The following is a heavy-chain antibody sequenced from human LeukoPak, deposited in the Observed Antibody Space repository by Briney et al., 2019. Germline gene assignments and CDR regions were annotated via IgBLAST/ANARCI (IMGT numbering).Heavy chain of an antibody. CDR2: INPSGGST. V-gene: IGHV1-46*01. Sequence: ASVKVSCKASGYTFSSYSMHWVRQAPGQGLEWMGIINPSGGSTSYAQKFQGRVTMTRDTSTSTVYMELSSLRSEDTAVHYCARRTSGYYYLDVWGQGTTVTVSS. CDR1: GYTFSSYS. D-gene: IGHD3-22*01. CDR3: ARRTSGYYYLDV. J-gene: IGHJ6*02.